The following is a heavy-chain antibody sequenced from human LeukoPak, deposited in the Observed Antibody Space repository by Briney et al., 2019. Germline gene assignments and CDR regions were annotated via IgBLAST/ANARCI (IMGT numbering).Heavy chain of an antibody. CDR3: ARAGAMIRRGDY. J-gene: IGHJ4*02. CDR1: GFTFSSYS. Sequence: PGGSLRLPCAASGFTFSSYSMNWVRQAPGKGLEWVSSISSSSSYIYYADSVEGRFTISRDNAKNSLYLQMNSLRAEDTAVYYCARAGAMIRRGDYWGQGTLVTVSS. CDR2: ISSSSSYI. D-gene: IGHD2-2*01. V-gene: IGHV3-21*01.